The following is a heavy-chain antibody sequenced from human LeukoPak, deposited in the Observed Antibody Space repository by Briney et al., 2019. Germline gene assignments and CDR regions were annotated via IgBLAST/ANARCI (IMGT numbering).Heavy chain of an antibody. CDR3: ARRGIDSAWVFDY. J-gene: IGHJ4*02. Sequence: PSETLSLTCTVSGGSISSYYWSWIRQPPGKGLEWIGYIYYSGSTNYNPSLKSRVTISVDTSKNQFSLKLSSVTAADTAVYYCARRGIDSAWVFDYWGQGTLVTVSS. CDR1: GGSISSYY. D-gene: IGHD6-19*01. V-gene: IGHV4-59*01. CDR2: IYYSGST.